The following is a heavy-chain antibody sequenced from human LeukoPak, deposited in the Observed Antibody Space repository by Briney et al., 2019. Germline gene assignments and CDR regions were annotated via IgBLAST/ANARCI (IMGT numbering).Heavy chain of an antibody. CDR1: GFTFSSYA. CDR3: AKDRGDYGEPWYFDL. CDR2: ISSDRSNK. D-gene: IGHD4-17*01. J-gene: IGHJ2*01. Sequence: PGGSLRLSCAASGFTFSSYAMHWVRQAPGKGLEWVAVISSDRSNKYYADSVKGRFTISRDNSNNTLYLQMTSLRAEDTAVYYCAKDRGDYGEPWYFDLWGRGTLVTVSS. V-gene: IGHV3-30-3*01.